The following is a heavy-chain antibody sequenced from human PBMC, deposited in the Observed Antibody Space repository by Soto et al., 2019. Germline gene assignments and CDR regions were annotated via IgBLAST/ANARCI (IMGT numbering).Heavy chain of an antibody. CDR2: IWSDGSQK. CDR3: ARDDSGFSGSHYIDYFNY. CDR1: GFPFSTYG. D-gene: IGHD1-26*01. Sequence: GGSLRLSCAASGFPFSTYGMHWVRQAPGKGLEWVAVIWSDGSQKYYADSVKGRVTFTRDTSAGTVYMQLSSLTSEDTAVYYCARDDSGFSGSHYIDYFNYWGQGALVTVSS. V-gene: IGHV3-33*01. J-gene: IGHJ4*02.